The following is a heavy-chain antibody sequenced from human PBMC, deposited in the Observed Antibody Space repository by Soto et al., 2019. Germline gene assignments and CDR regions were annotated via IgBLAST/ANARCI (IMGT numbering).Heavy chain of an antibody. CDR2: ISSSGSTI. CDR3: ARVNYDILTGYGPIDY. D-gene: IGHD3-9*01. V-gene: IGHV3-48*01. J-gene: IGHJ4*02. CDR1: GFTFRSYS. Sequence: EVQLVESGGGLVQPGGSLRLSCAASGFTFRSYSMNWVRQAPRKGLEWVSYISSSGSTIYYADSVKGRFTISRDNAKNSLYLQMNSLRAEYTAFYYCARVNYDILTGYGPIDYWGQGTLVTVSS.